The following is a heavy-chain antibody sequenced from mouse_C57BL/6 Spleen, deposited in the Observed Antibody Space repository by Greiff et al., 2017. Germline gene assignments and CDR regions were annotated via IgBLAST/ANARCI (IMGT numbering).Heavy chain of an antibody. Sequence: QVQLQQSGAELVRPGASVTLSCKASGYTFTDYEMHWVKQTPVHGLEWIGAIDPETGGTAYNQKFKGKAILTADKSSSTAYMELRSLTSEDSAVYYCTRRYYGSPLDYWGQGTTLTVSS. CDR1: GYTFTDYE. D-gene: IGHD1-1*01. V-gene: IGHV1-15*01. CDR2: IDPETGGT. J-gene: IGHJ2*01. CDR3: TRRYYGSPLDY.